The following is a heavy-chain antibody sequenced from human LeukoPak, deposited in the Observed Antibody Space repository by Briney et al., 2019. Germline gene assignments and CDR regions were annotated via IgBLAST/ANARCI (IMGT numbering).Heavy chain of an antibody. CDR2: ISGSGGST. V-gene: IGHV3-23*01. CDR1: GFTFSSYA. Sequence: GGSLRLSCAASGFTFSSYAMSWVRQAPGKVLEWVSAISGSGGSTYYADSVKGRFTISRDNSKNTLYLQMNSLRAEDTAVYYCAKLVTVVVPAAIPNWFDPWGQGTLVTVSS. CDR3: AKLVTVVVPAAIPNWFDP. J-gene: IGHJ5*02. D-gene: IGHD2-2*02.